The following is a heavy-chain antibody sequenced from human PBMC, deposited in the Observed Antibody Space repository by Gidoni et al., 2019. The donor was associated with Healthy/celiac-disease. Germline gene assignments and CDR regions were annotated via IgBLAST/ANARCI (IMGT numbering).Heavy chain of an antibody. Sequence: QVQLQESGPGLVKPSQTLSRTCTVSGGSISSGSYYWTWIRQPAGKGLEWIGRIYTSGSTNYNPSLKSRVTISVDTSKNQFSLKLSSVTAADTAVYYCARETVAVAGTVDYWGQGTLVTVSS. CDR2: IYTSGST. CDR3: ARETVAVAGTVDY. D-gene: IGHD6-19*01. CDR1: GGSISSGSYY. V-gene: IGHV4-61*02. J-gene: IGHJ4*02.